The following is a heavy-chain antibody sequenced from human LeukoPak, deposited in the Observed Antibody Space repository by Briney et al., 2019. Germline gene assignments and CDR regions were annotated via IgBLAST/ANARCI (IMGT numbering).Heavy chain of an antibody. CDR3: ARGAYSGYPGFDS. CDR1: GSTVSSNY. CDR2: IKTDGSST. D-gene: IGHD5-12*01. Sequence: GGSLRLSCAASGSTVSSNYMSWVRQAPGKGLVWVSRIKTDGSSTNYADSVKGRFTISRDNAKNTLYLQMNSLRAEDMAVYYCARGAYSGYPGFDSWGQGTLVTVSS. J-gene: IGHJ4*02. V-gene: IGHV3-74*01.